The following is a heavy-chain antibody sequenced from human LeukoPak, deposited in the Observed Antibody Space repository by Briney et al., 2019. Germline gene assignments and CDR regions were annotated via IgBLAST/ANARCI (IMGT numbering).Heavy chain of an antibody. CDR3: AKDTQGYSSSWYPLYYYYYGMDV. D-gene: IGHD6-13*01. CDR1: GFTFSSYG. V-gene: IGHV3-30*18. J-gene: IGHJ6*04. CDR2: ISYDGSNK. Sequence: PGGSLRLSCAASGFTFSSYGMHWVRQAPGKGLEWVAVISYDGSNKYCADSVKGRFTISRDNSKNTLYLQMNSLRAEDTAVYYCAKDTQGYSSSWYPLYYYYYGMDVWGKGTTVTVSS.